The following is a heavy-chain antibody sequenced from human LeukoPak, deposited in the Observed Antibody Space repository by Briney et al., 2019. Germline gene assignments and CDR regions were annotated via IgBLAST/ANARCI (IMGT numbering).Heavy chain of an antibody. CDR1: GGSFSGYY. CDR2: INHSGST. J-gene: IGHJ4*02. V-gene: IGHV4-34*01. D-gene: IGHD3-22*01. Sequence: MSSETLSLTCAVHGGSFSGYYWSWIRQPPGKGLEWIGEINHSGSTNYNPSLKSRVTISVDTSKNQFSLKLSSVTAADTAVYYCAILTYDSSGYSFDYWGQGTLVTVCS. CDR3: AILTYDSSGYSFDY.